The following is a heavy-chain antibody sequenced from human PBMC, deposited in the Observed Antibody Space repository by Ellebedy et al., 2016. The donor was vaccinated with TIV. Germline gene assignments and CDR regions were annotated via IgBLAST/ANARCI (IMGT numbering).Heavy chain of an antibody. V-gene: IGHV3-23*01. D-gene: IGHD2-15*01. J-gene: IGHJ4*02. CDR2: ISGSGSAT. CDR1: GFTVSSNY. Sequence: GESLKISXAASGFTVSSNYMSRVRQAPGKGLEWVSSISGSGSATNYADSVKGRFTISRDNSEKTLYLQINSLRAEDTAVYYCAKGGYCSGSSCRKRFDDWGQGTLVTVSS. CDR3: AKGGYCSGSSCRKRFDD.